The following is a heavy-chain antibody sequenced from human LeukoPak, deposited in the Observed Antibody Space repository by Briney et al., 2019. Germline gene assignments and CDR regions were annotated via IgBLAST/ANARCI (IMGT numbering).Heavy chain of an antibody. V-gene: IGHV3-23*01. J-gene: IGHJ4*02. D-gene: IGHD5-18*01. CDR2: INNSGGST. CDR3: ARRRGGYSYGKLDY. Sequence: GGSLRLSCAASGFTLNNYAMSWVRRAPGKGLEWVSIINNSGGSTYYADSVKGRFTISRDNSKNTLYLQMNSLRAEDTAVYYCARRRGGYSYGKLDYWGQGTLVTVSS. CDR1: GFTLNNYA.